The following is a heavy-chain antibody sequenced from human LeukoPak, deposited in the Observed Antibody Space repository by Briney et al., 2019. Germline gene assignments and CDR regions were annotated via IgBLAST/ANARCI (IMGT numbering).Heavy chain of an antibody. CDR2: ISAYNGNT. J-gene: IGHJ6*03. V-gene: IGHV1-18*01. D-gene: IGHD6-13*01. Sequence: ASVKVSCKASGYTFTSNGISWVRQAPGQGLEWMGWISAYNGNTNYAQKLQGRVTMTTDTSTSTAYMELRSLRSDDTAVYYCSRAKSSSWYSYYYYMDVWGKGTTVTVSS. CDR1: GYTFTSNG. CDR3: SRAKSSSWYSYYYYMDV.